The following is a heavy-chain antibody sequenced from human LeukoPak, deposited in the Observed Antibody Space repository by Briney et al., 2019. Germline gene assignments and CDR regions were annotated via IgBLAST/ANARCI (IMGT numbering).Heavy chain of an antibody. Sequence: ASVKVSCKASGYTFTSYGISWVRQAPGQGLEWMGWISAYNGNTNYAQKLQGRVTMTTDTSTSTAYMELRSLRSEDTAVYYCARGVHVRKYDSNHNCFDPWGQGTLVTVSS. CDR1: GYTFTSYG. CDR2: ISAYNGNT. J-gene: IGHJ5*02. V-gene: IGHV1-18*01. CDR3: ARGVHVRKYDSNHNCFDP. D-gene: IGHD3-22*01.